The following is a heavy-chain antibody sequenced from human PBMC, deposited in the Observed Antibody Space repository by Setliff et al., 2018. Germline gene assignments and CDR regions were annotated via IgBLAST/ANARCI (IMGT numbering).Heavy chain of an antibody. J-gene: IGHJ4*02. CDR1: GGSINSGGYY. D-gene: IGHD5-12*01. CDR2: VYYSGTA. CDR3: ARGGTYRYFDY. Sequence: SETLSLTCTVSGGSINSGGYYWGWIRQPPGKGLEWIGHVYYSGTANYNPSLKSRVTILVDTSKNQFSLRLSSVTAADTAVYYCARGGTYRYFDYWGQGTLVTVSS. V-gene: IGHV4-61*08.